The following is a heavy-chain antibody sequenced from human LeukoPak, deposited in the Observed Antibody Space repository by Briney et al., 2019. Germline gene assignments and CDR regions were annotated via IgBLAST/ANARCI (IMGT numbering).Heavy chain of an antibody. V-gene: IGHV3-23*01. CDR1: GFTVSSYA. CDR2: ISGSGGSI. J-gene: IGHJ4*02. D-gene: IGHD3-22*01. Sequence: PGGSLRLSCAASGFTVSSYAMSWVRQAPGKGLEWVSAISGSGGSIYYADSVKGRFTISRDNSKNTLYLQMNSLRAEDTAVYYCAEPEGGYYDIRPDWGQGTLFTVSS. CDR3: AEPEGGYYDIRPD.